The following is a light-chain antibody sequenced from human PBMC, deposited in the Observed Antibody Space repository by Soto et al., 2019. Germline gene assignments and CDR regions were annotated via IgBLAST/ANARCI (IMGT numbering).Light chain of an antibody. J-gene: IGKJ1*01. CDR2: KAS. Sequence: DIQMTQSPSTLSASVGDRVTITCRASQSVSTWWAWYQQKPGKAPHLLIFKASTLESGVPSRFSGSGSGTEFTLTITSLQPDDFATYYCQQYNVHSPWTFGQGTKVEIK. CDR1: QSVSTW. CDR3: QQYNVHSPWT. V-gene: IGKV1-5*03.